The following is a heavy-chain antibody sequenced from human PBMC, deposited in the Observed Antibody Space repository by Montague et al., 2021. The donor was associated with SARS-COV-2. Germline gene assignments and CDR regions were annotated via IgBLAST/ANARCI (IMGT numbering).Heavy chain of an antibody. Sequence: SETLSLTCTVSGDSITSDVSYWSWIRQPAGKGLEWIGRIYATGSTNYNPSLKSRLTISLDTSKNQFSLKLSSVTAADTAVYYCAGTYYDFWSGFIHYYYMDVWGKGTTVTVSS. CDR1: GDSITSDVSY. CDR3: AGTYYDFWSGFIHYYYMDV. J-gene: IGHJ6*03. CDR2: IYATGST. V-gene: IGHV4-61*10. D-gene: IGHD3-3*01.